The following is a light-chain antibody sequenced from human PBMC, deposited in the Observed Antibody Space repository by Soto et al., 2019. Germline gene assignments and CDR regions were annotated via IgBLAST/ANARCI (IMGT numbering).Light chain of an antibody. J-gene: IGLJ1*01. V-gene: IGLV2-14*01. CDR1: FSDVGGYDY. Sequence: QSALTQPASVSGSPGQSIAISCTGTFSDVGGYDYVSWYQQHPDKAPKLMIYEVTKRPSGVSNRFSGSKSGNTASLTISGLQPEDEAYYYCSSHTSGSTRFLGSGTKVTVL. CDR3: SSHTSGSTRF. CDR2: EVT.